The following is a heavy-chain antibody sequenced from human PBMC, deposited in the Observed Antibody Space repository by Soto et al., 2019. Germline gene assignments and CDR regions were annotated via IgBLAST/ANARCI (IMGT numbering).Heavy chain of an antibody. CDR1: GDSVSSNSAA. D-gene: IGHD6-19*01. CDR3: ARMSSGYSSGYDPDNY. J-gene: IGHJ4*02. Sequence: PSQTLSLSCAVSGDSVSSNSAAWNWIRQSPSRGLEWLGRTYYRSKWYNDYAVSVKSRITINPDTSKNQFSLQLNSVTPEDTAVYYCARMSSGYSSGYDPDNYWGQGTLVTVSS. V-gene: IGHV6-1*01. CDR2: TYYRSKWYN.